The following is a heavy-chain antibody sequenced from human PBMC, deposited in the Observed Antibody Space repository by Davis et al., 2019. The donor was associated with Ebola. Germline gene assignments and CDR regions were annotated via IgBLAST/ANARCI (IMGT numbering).Heavy chain of an antibody. V-gene: IGHV3-74*03. J-gene: IGHJ4*01. CDR1: GFTFSSYW. CDR3: TKGRWAGWGGRVSGPPRVGSFDC. D-gene: IGHD3-16*01. CDR2: IHRDGSTT. Sequence: PGGSLTLSCAASGFTFSSYWMHWVRHAPGKGLVWVSCIHRDGSTTTYADSVKGRFIISRDNAKNSLYLQMNSLRAEDTALYYCTKGRWAGWGGRVSGPPRVGSFDCWGHGTLVTVSS.